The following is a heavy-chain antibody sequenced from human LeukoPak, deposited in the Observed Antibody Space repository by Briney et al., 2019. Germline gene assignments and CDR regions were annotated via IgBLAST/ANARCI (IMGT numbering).Heavy chain of an antibody. V-gene: IGHV3-11*03. CDR3: ARRASSGWSGGFDS. Sequence: GGSLRLSCPASGFTLSDYYMSWIRQAPGRGLEWVSYISSSSTYTYYADSVKGRFTISRDNAKQSLYLQMNSLRAEDTAVYYCARRASSGWSGGFDSWGQGTLVTVSS. D-gene: IGHD6-19*01. CDR1: GFTLSDYY. CDR2: ISSSSTYT. J-gene: IGHJ4*02.